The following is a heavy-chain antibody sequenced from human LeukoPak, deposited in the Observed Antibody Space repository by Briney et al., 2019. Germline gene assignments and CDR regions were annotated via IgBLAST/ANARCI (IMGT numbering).Heavy chain of an antibody. J-gene: IGHJ4*02. Sequence: GGSLRLSCAASGFAFSTYAMHWVRQAPGKGLEWLAVISFDGNTKYYADSVKGRFTISRDNSKNTLYLQMNSLRAEDTAVYYCAREYCGGDCYSDYWGQGTLVTVPS. D-gene: IGHD2-21*02. V-gene: IGHV3-30*14. CDR2: ISFDGNTK. CDR3: AREYCGGDCYSDY. CDR1: GFAFSTYA.